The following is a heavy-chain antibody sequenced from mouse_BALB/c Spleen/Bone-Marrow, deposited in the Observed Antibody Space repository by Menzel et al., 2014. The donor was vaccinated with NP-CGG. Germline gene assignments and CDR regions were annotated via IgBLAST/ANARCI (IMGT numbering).Heavy chain of an antibody. CDR3: ARNYEGVGAMDY. V-gene: IGHV2-2*02. J-gene: IGHJ4*01. CDR1: GFSLTNYG. Sequence: QVQLQQSGPGLVQPSQSLSITCTVSGFSLTNYGVHWVRLSPGKGLEWLGVIWNSGNTNYNAAFISRLSINMDNSKSQVIFKMNSLQANDTDVYYCARNYEGVGAMDYWGQGTSVTVSS. CDR2: IWNSGNT. D-gene: IGHD1-1*01.